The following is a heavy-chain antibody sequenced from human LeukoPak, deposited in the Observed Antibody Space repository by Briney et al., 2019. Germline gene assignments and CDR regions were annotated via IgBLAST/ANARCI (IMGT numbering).Heavy chain of an antibody. J-gene: IGHJ4*02. V-gene: IGHV1-69*04. CDR2: IIPILGIA. D-gene: IGHD3-22*01. Sequence: SVKVSCKASGGTFSSYAISWVRQAPGQGLEWMGRIIPILGIANYAQKFQGRVTITADKPTSTAYMELSSLRSEDTAVYYCARGTMTPYYFDYWGQGTLVTVSS. CDR3: ARGTMTPYYFDY. CDR1: GGTFSSYA.